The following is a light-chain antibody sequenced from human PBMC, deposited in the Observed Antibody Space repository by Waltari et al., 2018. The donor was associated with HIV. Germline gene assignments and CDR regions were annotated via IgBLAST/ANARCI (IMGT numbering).Light chain of an antibody. CDR3: QQRHNWPPLT. Sequence: EIVLTQSPATLSLSPGERATLSCRASQSVSSYLAWYQQKPGQAPRLLIYDSTHRATGIPARVSGSGSTTDFTLTISSLEPEDFGVYYCQQRHNWPPLTFGGGTKVEIK. V-gene: IGKV3-11*01. CDR2: DST. CDR1: QSVSSY. J-gene: IGKJ4*01.